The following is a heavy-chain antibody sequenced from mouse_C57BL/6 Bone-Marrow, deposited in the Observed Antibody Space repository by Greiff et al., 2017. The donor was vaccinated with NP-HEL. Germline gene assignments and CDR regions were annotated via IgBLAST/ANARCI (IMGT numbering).Heavy chain of an antibody. CDR1: DSAVFPIAY. V-gene: IGHV15-2*01. CDR2: ILPSIGRT. J-gene: IGHJ2*01. D-gene: IGHD1-1*01. Sequence: QVQLQQSGSELRSPGSSVKLSCKDFDSAVFPIAYMSWVRQQPGHGFEWIGGILPSIGRTSYGENFEDKATLDADTLSNTAYLELNSLTAEDSAIYYCERRGIYYGSEFDYWGQGTTLTVSS. CDR3: ERRGIYYGSEFDY.